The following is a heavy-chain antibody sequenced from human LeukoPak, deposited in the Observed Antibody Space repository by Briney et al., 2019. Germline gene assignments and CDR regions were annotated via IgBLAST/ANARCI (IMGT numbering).Heavy chain of an antibody. CDR1: GGSISSSSYY. V-gene: IGHV4-39*07. D-gene: IGHD3-22*01. J-gene: IGHJ6*03. Sequence: SETLSLTCTVSGGSISSSSYYWGWIRHPPGKGLEWVESIYYSGSTNYNPSLKSRVTMSVDTSKNQFSLKLSSVTAADTAVYYCARDRFLSSDYYDSSGYSEPMPSDYYYTDVWGKGTTVTVSS. CDR2: IYYSGST. CDR3: ARDRFLSSDYYDSSGYSEPMPSDYYYTDV.